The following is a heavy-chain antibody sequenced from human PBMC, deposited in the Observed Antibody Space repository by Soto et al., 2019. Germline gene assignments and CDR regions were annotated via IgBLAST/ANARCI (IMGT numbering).Heavy chain of an antibody. J-gene: IGHJ6*02. CDR2: IYPGDSDT. CDR1: GYSFTSYW. Sequence: GESLKISCKGSGYSFTSYWIGWVRQMPGKGLEWMGIIYPGDSDTRYSPSFQGQVTISADKSISTAYLQWSSLKASDTAMYYCARRGGTAMVKDYYYYYGMDVWGQGTTVTVSS. V-gene: IGHV5-51*01. CDR3: ARRGGTAMVKDYYYYYGMDV. D-gene: IGHD5-18*01.